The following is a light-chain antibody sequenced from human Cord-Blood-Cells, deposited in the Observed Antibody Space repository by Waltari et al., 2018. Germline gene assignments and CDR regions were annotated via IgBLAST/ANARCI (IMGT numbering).Light chain of an antibody. V-gene: IGLV2-23*01. J-gene: IGLJ1*01. Sequence: QSALTPPASVSGSPGQSITISCTGTRRDVGSYNLVSWYQQHPGKAPKLMIYEGSKRPSGVSKRCSGSKSGNTASLTISGLQAEDEADYYCCSYAGSSTFVFGTGTKVTVL. CDR3: CSYAGSSTFV. CDR2: EGS. CDR1: RRDVGSYNL.